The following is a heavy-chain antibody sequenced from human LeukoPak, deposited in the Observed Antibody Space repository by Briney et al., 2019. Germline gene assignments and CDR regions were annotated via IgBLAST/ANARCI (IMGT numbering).Heavy chain of an antibody. J-gene: IGHJ4*02. V-gene: IGHV3-33*01. CDR1: GFTFSSYG. CDR2: IWYDGSTK. Sequence: GGSLRLSCAASGFTFSSYGMHWVRQAPGKGLEWVAVIWYDGSTKYYADSVKGRFTISRDNSKNKLYLQMNSLRAEDTAVYYCARDSSRYAFDCWGQGTLVTVSS. CDR3: ARDSSRYAFDC. D-gene: IGHD6-13*01.